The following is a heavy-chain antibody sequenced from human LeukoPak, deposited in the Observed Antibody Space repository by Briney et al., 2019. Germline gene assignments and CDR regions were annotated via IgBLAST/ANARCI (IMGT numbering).Heavy chain of an antibody. D-gene: IGHD3-22*01. CDR2: ISSSSSTI. V-gene: IGHV3-48*02. J-gene: IGHJ4*02. Sequence: TGGSLRLSCAASGFTFSSYSMNWVRQAPGKGLEWVSYISSSSSTIYYADSVKGRFTISRDNAKNSLYLQMNSLRDEDTAVYYCARDTTYYYDSSGYYDYSGQGTLVTVSS. CDR3: ARDTTYYYDSSGYYDY. CDR1: GFTFSSYS.